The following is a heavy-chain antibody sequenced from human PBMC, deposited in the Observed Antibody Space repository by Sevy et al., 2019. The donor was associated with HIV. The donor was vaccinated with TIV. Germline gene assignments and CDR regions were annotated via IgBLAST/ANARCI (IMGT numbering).Heavy chain of an antibody. J-gene: IGHJ3*01. D-gene: IGHD3-16*01. CDR3: TRGPRGGWAFDL. CDR2: FRSKGYGGTT. Sequence: GGSLRLSCTASGFTFGDYAMSWFRQAPGKGLEWVGLFRSKGYGGTTEYAGSVKGRFIMSRDDSKSIAYLQMNSLKTEDTAVYYCTRGPRGGWAFDLWGQGTMVTVSS. CDR1: GFTFGDYA. V-gene: IGHV3-49*03.